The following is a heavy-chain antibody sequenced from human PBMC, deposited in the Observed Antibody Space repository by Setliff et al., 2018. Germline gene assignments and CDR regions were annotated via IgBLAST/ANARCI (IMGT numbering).Heavy chain of an antibody. J-gene: IGHJ3*01. Sequence: ASVKVSCKASGYTFTTHGISWVRQAPGQGLEWMGWISTDDGDANFAQKFQGRVTLTTDTSTGTAYMEPRSLTFDDTAVYYCARDWFCSGGDCSDVFDFWGQGTMVTV. D-gene: IGHD2-21*02. CDR3: ARDWFCSGGDCSDVFDF. CDR2: ISTDDGDA. V-gene: IGHV1-18*01. CDR1: GYTFTTHG.